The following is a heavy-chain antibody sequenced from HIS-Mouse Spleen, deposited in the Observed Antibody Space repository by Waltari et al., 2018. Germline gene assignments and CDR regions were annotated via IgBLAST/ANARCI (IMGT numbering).Heavy chain of an antibody. CDR2: IYYSGST. CDR3: ARDXXSGXGHDAXXI. V-gene: IGHV4-39*07. CDR1: GGSLSSSXXY. D-gene: IGHD5-12*01. J-gene: IGHJ3*02. Sequence: QLQLQESGPGLVKPSETLSLTCTVSGGSLSSSXXYWGWIRPPPGKGLEWIGSIYYSGSTYYKPSLXSRVTISVDTSKNQFSLKLSSVTAADTAVYYCARDXXSGXGHDAXXIWGQGTMVTVSS.